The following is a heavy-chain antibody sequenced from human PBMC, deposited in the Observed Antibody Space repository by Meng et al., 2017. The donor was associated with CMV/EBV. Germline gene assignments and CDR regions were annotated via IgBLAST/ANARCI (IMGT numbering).Heavy chain of an antibody. Sequence: SGCTFSSYAMHWSRQTPGKGQEWVAVISYDGSNKYYTDSVKGRLTIARENSKNTLYLQMNSLRAEDTAVYYCAKGVWSDTAMVTGYWGQGTLVTVSS. D-gene: IGHD5-18*01. CDR2: ISYDGSNK. CDR3: AKGVWSDTAMVTGY. J-gene: IGHJ4*02. V-gene: IGHV3-30-3*02. CDR1: GCTFSSYA.